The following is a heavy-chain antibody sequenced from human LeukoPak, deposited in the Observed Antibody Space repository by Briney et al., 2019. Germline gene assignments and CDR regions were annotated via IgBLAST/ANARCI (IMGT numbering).Heavy chain of an antibody. V-gene: IGHV3-11*01. D-gene: IGHD6-19*01. CDR3: ARGPVSSSGFFGY. Sequence: NPGGSLRLSCAASGFTFSDYHMSWIRQVPGKGLEWLSYISSSGGTISYADSVKGRFTISRDNAKNSLYLQMNSLRAEDTAVYYCARGPVSSSGFFGYWGQGTLVTVSS. CDR2: ISSSGGTI. J-gene: IGHJ4*02. CDR1: GFTFSDYH.